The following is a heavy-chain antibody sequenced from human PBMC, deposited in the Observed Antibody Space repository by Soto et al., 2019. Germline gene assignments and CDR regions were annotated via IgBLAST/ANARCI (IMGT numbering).Heavy chain of an antibody. CDR1: GISLSTSGVD. J-gene: IGHJ4*02. V-gene: IGHV2-5*02. CDR3: AHRRPYSNSPEYFFDY. Sequence: QITLKESGPTLVKPTQTLTLTCTFSGISLSTSGVDVGWIRQPPGKALEWLALIYWDDDKRYSPSLKSRLTITKDTSKNQVVLTMTNMDPLATATYYCAHRRPYSNSPEYFFDYWGQGTLVTVSS. CDR2: IYWDDDK. D-gene: IGHD6-6*01.